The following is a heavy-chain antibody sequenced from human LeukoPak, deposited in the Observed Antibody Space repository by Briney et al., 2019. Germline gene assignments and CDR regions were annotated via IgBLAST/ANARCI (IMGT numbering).Heavy chain of an antibody. CDR1: GFTFSSYG. CDR2: ISYDGSNK. CDR3: ARIPGGSYSDY. J-gene: IGHJ4*02. D-gene: IGHD1-26*01. Sequence: GGSLRLSCAASGFTFSSYGMHWVRQAPGKGLEWVAVISYDGSNKYYADSVKGRFTISRDNSKNTLYLQMNSLRAEETAVYYCARIPGGSYSDYWGQGNLVTVSS. V-gene: IGHV3-30*03.